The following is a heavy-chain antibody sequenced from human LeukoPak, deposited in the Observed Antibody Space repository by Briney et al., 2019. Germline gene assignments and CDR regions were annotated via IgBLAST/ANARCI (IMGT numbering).Heavy chain of an antibody. J-gene: IGHJ4*02. CDR1: GYIFNNFG. Sequence: GASVKVSCRASGYIFNNFGFSWVRQAPGQGLERMGWISAGSRTTNHTQPFQGRLTMTTDSSTETTFMELRNLRSDDTAVYFCARVFRYDNSGRYFSGHFDFWGQGTLVTVSS. V-gene: IGHV1-18*04. CDR3: ARVFRYDNSGRYFSGHFDF. CDR2: ISAGSRTT. D-gene: IGHD3-10*01.